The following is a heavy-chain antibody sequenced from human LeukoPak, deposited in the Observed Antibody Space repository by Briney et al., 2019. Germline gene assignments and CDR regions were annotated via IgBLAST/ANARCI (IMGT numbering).Heavy chain of an antibody. J-gene: IGHJ4*02. CDR1: GGSVSSGSYY. V-gene: IGHV4-61*01. CDR2: IYYSGST. CDR3: ARGGDYGDYVFDY. D-gene: IGHD4-17*01. Sequence: SETLSLTCTVSGGSVSSGSYYWSWIRQPPGKGLERIGYIYYSGSTNYNPSLKSRVTISVDGSKNQFSLKLSSVTAADTAVYYCARGGDYGDYVFDYWGQGTLVTVSS.